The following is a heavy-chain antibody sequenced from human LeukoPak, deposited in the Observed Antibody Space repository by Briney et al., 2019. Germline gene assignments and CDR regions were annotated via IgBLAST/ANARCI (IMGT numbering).Heavy chain of an antibody. J-gene: IGHJ4*02. Sequence: SETLSLTCTVSGGSISSYYWSWIRQPPGKGLEWVGYIYYSGSTNYNPSLKSRVTISVDTSKNQFSLKLSSVTAADTAVYYCARDRGSSWYFDYWGQGTLVTVSS. CDR2: IYYSGST. V-gene: IGHV4-59*13. D-gene: IGHD6-13*01. CDR3: ARDRGSSWYFDY. CDR1: GGSISSYY.